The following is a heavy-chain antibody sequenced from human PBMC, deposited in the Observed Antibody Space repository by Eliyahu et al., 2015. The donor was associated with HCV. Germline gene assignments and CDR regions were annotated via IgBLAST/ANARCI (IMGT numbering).Heavy chain of an antibody. CDR3: ARVREGHSSDAFDI. CDR1: GFTFXXHA. CDR2: ISYDGSNE. D-gene: IGHD5-18*01. J-gene: IGHJ3*02. Sequence: QVQLVESGGGVVXPGRXLRXSCAASGFTFXXHAVHWVRQSPGKGLEXVAXISYDGSNEYYADSVKGRFTISRDNSKSTLYLQMNSLGTEDTAAYYCARVREGHSSDAFDIWGQGTLVIVSS. V-gene: IGHV3-30-3*01.